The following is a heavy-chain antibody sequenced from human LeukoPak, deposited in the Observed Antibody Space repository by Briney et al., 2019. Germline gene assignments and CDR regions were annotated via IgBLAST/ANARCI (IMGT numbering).Heavy chain of an antibody. V-gene: IGHV3-7*03. CDR3: ARVPGGGDFYFNY. CDR2: INRDGGEK. D-gene: IGHD2-21*02. Sequence: GGSLRLSCAASGFTLSNYWMGWVRQVPRKGLEWVASINRDGGEKHYVDSVEGRFTISRDNSKNTLYLQMNSLRAEDTAVYYCARVPGGGDFYFNYWGQGTLVTVSS. CDR1: GFTLSNYW. J-gene: IGHJ4*02.